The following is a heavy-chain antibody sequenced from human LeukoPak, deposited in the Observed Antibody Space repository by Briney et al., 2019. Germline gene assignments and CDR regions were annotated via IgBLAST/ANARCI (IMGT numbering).Heavy chain of an antibody. CDR2: IYYSGST. D-gene: IGHD4-17*01. J-gene: IGHJ5*02. CDR3: ARGGPYGDYVSWFDP. V-gene: IGHV4-59*01. CDR1: GGSISSYY. Sequence: SETLSLTCTVSGGSISSYYWSWIRQPPGKGLEWIGYIYYSGSTNYNPSLMSRVTISVDTSKNQFSLKLSSVTAADTAVYYCARGGPYGDYVSWFDPWGQGTLVTVSS.